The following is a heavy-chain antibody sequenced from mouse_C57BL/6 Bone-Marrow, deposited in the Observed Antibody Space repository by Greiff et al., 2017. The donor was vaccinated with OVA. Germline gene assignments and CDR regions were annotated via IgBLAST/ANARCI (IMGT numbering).Heavy chain of an antibody. D-gene: IGHD2-3*01. CDR2: IYPGSGST. V-gene: IGHV1-55*01. J-gene: IGHJ3*01. Sequence: VQLQQSGAELVKPGASVKMSCKASGYTFTSYWITWVKQRPGQGLEWIGDIYPGSGSTNYNEKFKSKATLTVDTSSSTAYMQLSSLTSEDSAVYYCARSTTFDGYYSFAYWGQGTLVTVSA. CDR3: ARSTTFDGYYSFAY. CDR1: GYTFTSYW.